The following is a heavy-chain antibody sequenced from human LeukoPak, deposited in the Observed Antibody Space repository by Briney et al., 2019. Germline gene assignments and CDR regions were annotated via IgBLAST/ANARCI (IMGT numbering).Heavy chain of an antibody. J-gene: IGHJ4*02. D-gene: IGHD5-12*01. CDR1: GGSISTNNYY. V-gene: IGHV4-61*01. Sequence: SETLSLTCTVSGGSISTNNYYWNWIRQPPGKGLEWIGYIYNSGSINYNPSLKSRVNISVDTSKNQFSLRLTSVSAADTAVYYCARGFDSKSTYFDYWGQGTLLTVSS. CDR2: IYNSGSI. CDR3: ARGFDSKSTYFDY.